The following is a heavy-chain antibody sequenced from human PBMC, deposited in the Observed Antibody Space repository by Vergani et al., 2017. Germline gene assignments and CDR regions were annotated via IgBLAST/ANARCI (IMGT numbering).Heavy chain of an antibody. V-gene: IGHV3-21*04. J-gene: IGHJ3*02. CDR1: GFTFSHYS. Sequence: EVQLVESGGGVVRPGGSLRLSCAASGFTFSHYSMNWVRQAPGKGLEWVSSISGNNDDVYYADSVKGRFTISRDNAKNSLFLHMNSLRPEDTAVYYCAKVGRSEVAGTFGAFDIWGQGTMVTVSS. D-gene: IGHD6-19*01. CDR3: AKVGRSEVAGTFGAFDI. CDR2: ISGNNDDV.